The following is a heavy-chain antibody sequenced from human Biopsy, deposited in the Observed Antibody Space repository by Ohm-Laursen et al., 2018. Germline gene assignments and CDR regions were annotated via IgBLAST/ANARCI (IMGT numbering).Heavy chain of an antibody. V-gene: IGHV4-31*01. CDR2: IFNSAST. D-gene: IGHD3-22*01. J-gene: IGHJ5*02. Sequence: TLSLTCTVSGGSISSGGSYWSWIRKRPGKGLERIGDIFNSASTYYNPSLKNLITISGDTSKNQFSLKLSSVTAADTAVYYCARDDYFDSNGYFWFDPWGQGTLVTVSS. CDR3: ARDDYFDSNGYFWFDP. CDR1: GGSISSGGSY.